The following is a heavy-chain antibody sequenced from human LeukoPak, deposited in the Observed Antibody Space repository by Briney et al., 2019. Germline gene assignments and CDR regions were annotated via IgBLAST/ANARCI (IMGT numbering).Heavy chain of an antibody. J-gene: IGHJ5*02. D-gene: IGHD3-22*01. V-gene: IGHV4-39*01. CDR3: ARYYYEMIAYNWFDL. CDR1: GGSHSSTTTC. Sequence: SETLSLSCTVSGGSHSSTTTCWGWIRQPPGKGLEWIGSIYYSGSTYYNPSLKSRVTISVDTSKNQFSLKPSSVTAADTDVYYCARYYYEMIAYNWFDLWGEGTLLTVSS. CDR2: IYYSGST.